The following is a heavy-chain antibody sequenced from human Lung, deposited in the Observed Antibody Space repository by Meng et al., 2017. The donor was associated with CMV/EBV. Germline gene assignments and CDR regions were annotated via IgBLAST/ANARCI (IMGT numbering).Heavy chain of an antibody. V-gene: IGHV3-48*03. D-gene: IGHD2/OR15-2a*01. CDR3: ARDRDTHYCYSDSCYGLAY. CDR2: ISATGDTI. Sequence: SCAGSGFTFRSYGMSWVRQAPGRGLEWISYISATGDTIHYADSVKGRFTVSRDNTKSSVYLRMNSLGAEDTAVYYCARDRDTHYCYSDSCYGLAYXRQGTLVTVSS. J-gene: IGHJ4*02. CDR1: GFTFRSYG.